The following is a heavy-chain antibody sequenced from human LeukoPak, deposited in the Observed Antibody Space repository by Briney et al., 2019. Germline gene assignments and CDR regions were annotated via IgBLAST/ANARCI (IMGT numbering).Heavy chain of an antibody. J-gene: IGHJ6*02. V-gene: IGHV3-66*01. CDR3: AGTDYGDYSTGYYGMDV. D-gene: IGHD4-17*01. CDR2: IYSGGST. Sequence: GGSLRLSCAASGFTVSGNYMSWVRQAPGKGLEWVSVIYSGGSTYYADSVKGRFTISRDNSKNTLYLQMNSLRAEDTAVYYCAGTDYGDYSTGYYGMDVWGQGTTVTISS. CDR1: GFTVSGNY.